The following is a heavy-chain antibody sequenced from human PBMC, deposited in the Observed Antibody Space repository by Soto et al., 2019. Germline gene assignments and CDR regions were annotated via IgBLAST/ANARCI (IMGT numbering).Heavy chain of an antibody. V-gene: IGHV3-30*18. CDR1: GFTFSSYG. J-gene: IGHJ4*02. CDR2: ISYDGSNK. D-gene: IGHD1-26*01. Sequence: QVQLVESGGGVVQPGRSLRLSCAASGFTFSSYGMHWVRQAPGKGLEWVAVISYDGSNKYYADSVKGRFTISRDNYKNTLDLQMNSLRAEDTAVYYCAKDYNSGSYDDWGQGTLVTVSS. CDR3: AKDYNSGSYDD.